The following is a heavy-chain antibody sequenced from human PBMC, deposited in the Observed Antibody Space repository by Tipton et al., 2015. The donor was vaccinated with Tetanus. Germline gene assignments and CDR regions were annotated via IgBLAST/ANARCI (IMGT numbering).Heavy chain of an antibody. CDR3: ASRGYSGRRQIEDY. CDR1: GGSVRSGDYQ. V-gene: IGHV4-61*08. J-gene: IGHJ4*02. D-gene: IGHD5-12*01. CDR2: ISNSGRT. Sequence: TLPLTCSVSGGSVRSGDYQWNWIRQPPGKGLEWLAYISNSGRTNSNYSLKSRITISQDKSKNQFSLRLTSVTAADTAVYYCASRGYSGRRQIEDYWGQGTLVTVSS.